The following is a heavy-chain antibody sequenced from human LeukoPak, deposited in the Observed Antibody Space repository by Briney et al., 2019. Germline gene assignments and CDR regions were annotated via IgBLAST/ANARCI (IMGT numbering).Heavy chain of an antibody. CDR2: INPSGST. CDR1: GGSFSGYH. J-gene: IGHJ6*03. Sequence: SETLSLTCAVYGGSFSGYHWTWIRQSPGKGLEWIGDINPSGSTYYNPSLKSRLAISVDTSKNQFSLKLRSVTAADTAVYYCARGRHDITMIVVVMTSVSYYLDVWGKGTTVTVS. V-gene: IGHV4-34*01. CDR3: ARGRHDITMIVVVMTSVSYYLDV. D-gene: IGHD3-22*01.